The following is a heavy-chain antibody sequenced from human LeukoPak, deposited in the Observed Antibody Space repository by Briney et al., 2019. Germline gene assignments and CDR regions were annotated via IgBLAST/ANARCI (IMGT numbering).Heavy chain of an antibody. V-gene: IGHV3-48*04. J-gene: IGHJ4*02. CDR3: ARSPGDHYCTSTTCQEGNY. Sequence: SGGSLRLSCAASGFTFSSYSMIWVRQAPGKGLEWVSYIGSSSSPIYYADSVKGRFTISRDNAKNSLYLQMDSLRAEDTAVYYCARSPGDHYCTSTTCQEGNYWGQGTLVTVSS. CDR2: IGSSSSPI. CDR1: GFTFSSYS. D-gene: IGHD2-2*01.